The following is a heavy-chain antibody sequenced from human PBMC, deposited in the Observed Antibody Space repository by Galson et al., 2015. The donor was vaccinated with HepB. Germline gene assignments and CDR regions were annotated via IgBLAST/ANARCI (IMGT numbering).Heavy chain of an antibody. CDR3: ARFLGIAAATRDY. V-gene: IGHV1-2*02. Sequence: SVKVSCKASGYTFTGYYMHWVRQAPGQGLEWMGWINPNSGGTNYAQKFQGRVTMTRDTSISTAYMELSRLRSDDTAVYYCARFLGIAAATRDYWGQGTLVTVSS. CDR1: GYTFTGYY. CDR2: INPNSGGT. D-gene: IGHD6-13*01. J-gene: IGHJ4*02.